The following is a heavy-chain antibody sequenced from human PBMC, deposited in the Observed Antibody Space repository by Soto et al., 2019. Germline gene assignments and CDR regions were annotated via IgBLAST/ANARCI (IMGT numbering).Heavy chain of an antibody. J-gene: IGHJ6*02. D-gene: IGHD6-13*01. Sequence: QVQLVESGGGVVQPGRSLRLSCAASGFTFSSYGMHWVRQAPGKGLEWVAVISYDGSNKYYADSVKGRFTISRDNSKNTLYLQMNSLRAEDTAVYYCAKDSGIAAAGGMDVWGQGTTVTVSS. V-gene: IGHV3-30*18. CDR1: GFTFSSYG. CDR2: ISYDGSNK. CDR3: AKDSGIAAAGGMDV.